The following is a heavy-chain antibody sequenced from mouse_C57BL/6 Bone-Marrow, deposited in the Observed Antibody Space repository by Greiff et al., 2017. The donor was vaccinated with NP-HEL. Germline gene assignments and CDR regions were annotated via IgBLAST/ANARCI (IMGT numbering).Heavy chain of an antibody. CDR1: GFTFSSYG. J-gene: IGHJ2*01. V-gene: IGHV5-6*01. D-gene: IGHD1-1*01. CDR2: ISSGGSYT. Sequence: DVQLQESGGDLVKPGGSLKLSCAASGFTFSSYGMSWVRQTPDKRLEWVATISSGGSYTYYPDSVKGRFTIARDNAKNTLYLQMSSLKSEDTAMYYCARRHYGSRGYFDYWGQGTTLTVSS. CDR3: ARRHYGSRGYFDY.